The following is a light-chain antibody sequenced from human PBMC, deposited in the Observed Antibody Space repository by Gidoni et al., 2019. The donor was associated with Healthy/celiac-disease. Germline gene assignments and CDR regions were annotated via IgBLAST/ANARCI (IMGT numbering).Light chain of an antibody. CDR1: QSISSR. J-gene: IGKJ1*01. CDR2: DAS. V-gene: IGKV1-5*01. Sequence: DIQMTQSPSTLSVSVGDRVTITCRASQSISSRLAWYQQKPGKAPRLLIYDASCLESGVPSRCSGSGSGTEFTLTSSRLQPDDFAAYYCQQYSSYWTFXXXTKVEIK. CDR3: QQYSSYWT.